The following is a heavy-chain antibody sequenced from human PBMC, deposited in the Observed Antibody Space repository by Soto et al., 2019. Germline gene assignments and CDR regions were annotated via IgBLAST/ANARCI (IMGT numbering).Heavy chain of an antibody. D-gene: IGHD5-12*01. CDR3: ARRQWLRIFDC. CDR2: IYSSGST. J-gene: IGHJ4*02. CDR1: GGSINNYY. Sequence: PSETLSLTCTVSGGSINNYYWSWFRQPPGKGLEWIAYIYSSGSTYYNPSLKSRVTISVDTSKNQFSLKLSSLTAADTAVYYCARRQWLRIFDCWGQGTLVTVSS. V-gene: IGHV4-4*08.